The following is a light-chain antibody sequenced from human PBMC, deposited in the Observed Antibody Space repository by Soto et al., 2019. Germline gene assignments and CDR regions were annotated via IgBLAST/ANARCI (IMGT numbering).Light chain of an antibody. CDR2: AAS. J-gene: IGKJ2*01. Sequence: DIQMTQSPSSLSTFVGDRVTITCRASQSISTYLNWYQQKPGKAPKLLIYAASSLQSGVPSRFSGSESGTDFTLTISSLQPEDFATYYCQQSFITPYTFGQGTKLEIK. CDR3: QQSFITPYT. V-gene: IGKV1-39*01. CDR1: QSISTY.